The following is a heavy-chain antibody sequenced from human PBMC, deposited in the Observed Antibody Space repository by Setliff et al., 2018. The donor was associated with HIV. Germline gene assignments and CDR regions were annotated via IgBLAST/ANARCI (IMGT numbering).Heavy chain of an antibody. D-gene: IGHD3-3*01. J-gene: IGHJ4*02. CDR2: IYPADSDT. CDR1: GNMFTNNW. V-gene: IGHV5-51*01. CDR3: ARAVREKVFRFLEWPAYYDS. Sequence: GESLKISCQGLGNMFTNNWIAWVRQMPGRGLEWMGIIYPADSDTTYNPSFQGQVTISADKSISTAYLQWSTLKASDTAMYYCARAVREKVFRFLEWPAYYDSWGQGTRVTVSS.